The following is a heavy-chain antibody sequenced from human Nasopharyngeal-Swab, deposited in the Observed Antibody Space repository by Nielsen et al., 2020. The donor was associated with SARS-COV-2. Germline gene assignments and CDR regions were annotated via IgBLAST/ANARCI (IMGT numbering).Heavy chain of an antibody. CDR2: IYYSGSP. CDR1: GCSISSYD. CDR3: ARFSSSWYYYMDV. D-gene: IGHD6-13*01. Sequence: GSLRLSCTVSGCSISSYDWSWIRQPPGQGLEWIRYIYYSGSPNYNPSLKSRVTLSVDTSKNPFSLKLSSLTAADTAVYYCARFSSSWYYYMDVWVKGTTVTVSS. J-gene: IGHJ6*03. V-gene: IGHV4-59*08.